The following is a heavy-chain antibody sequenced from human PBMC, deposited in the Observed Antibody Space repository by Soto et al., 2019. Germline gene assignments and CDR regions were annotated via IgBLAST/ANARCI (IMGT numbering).Heavy chain of an antibody. Sequence: AETLSLTCAVYGGSVSGYYWGWIRQPPGKGLEWIGEIYHSGSTNYNPSLKSRVTISVDTSKNQFSLKLSSVTAEDTAVYYCARDVHYDILTGYYVKSWFDPWGQGTLVTVSS. V-gene: IGHV4-34*01. D-gene: IGHD3-9*01. J-gene: IGHJ5*02. CDR3: ARDVHYDILTGYYVKSWFDP. CDR1: GGSVSGYY. CDR2: IYHSGST.